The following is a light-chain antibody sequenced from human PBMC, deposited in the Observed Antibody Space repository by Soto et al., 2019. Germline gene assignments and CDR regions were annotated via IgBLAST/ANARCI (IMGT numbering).Light chain of an antibody. CDR2: GAS. V-gene: IGKV1-17*03. J-gene: IGKJ2*01. CDR3: LQLNSYPYT. CDR1: QGISDY. Sequence: DIQMTQSPSAMSASVGDRVTITCRASQGISDYLAWFQQKPGKVPQRLIYGASSLQSGVPSRFSGSGSGTEFTLTISSRQPEDFATYYCLQLNSYPYTFGQGTKLEIK.